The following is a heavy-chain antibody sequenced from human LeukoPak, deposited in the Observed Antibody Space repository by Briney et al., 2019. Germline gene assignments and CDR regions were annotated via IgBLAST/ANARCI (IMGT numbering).Heavy chain of an antibody. CDR2: IYYSGST. CDR3: ARRKALDDFWSGYPDILDY. V-gene: IGHV4-39*01. D-gene: IGHD3-3*01. J-gene: IGHJ4*02. Sequence: SETLSLTCTVSGDSISRSSYYWGWIRQSPGKGLEWIGSIYYSGSTYYNPSLKSRVTISVDTSKNQFSLKLSSVTAADTAVYYCARRKALDDFWSGYPDILDYWGQGTLVTVSS. CDR1: GDSISRSSYY.